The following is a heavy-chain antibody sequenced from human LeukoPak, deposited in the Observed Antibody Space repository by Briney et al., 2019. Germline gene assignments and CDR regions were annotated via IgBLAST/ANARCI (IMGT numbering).Heavy chain of an antibody. Sequence: PGGSLRFSCAASGFTFDDYAMHWVRQAPGKGLEWVSGISWNSGSIGYADSVKGRFTISRDNAKNSLYLQMNSLRAEDMALYYCAKDIVRYCSSTSCSPFDYWGQGTLVTVSS. V-gene: IGHV3-9*03. CDR1: GFTFDDYA. D-gene: IGHD2-2*01. CDR2: ISWNSGSI. J-gene: IGHJ4*02. CDR3: AKDIVRYCSSTSCSPFDY.